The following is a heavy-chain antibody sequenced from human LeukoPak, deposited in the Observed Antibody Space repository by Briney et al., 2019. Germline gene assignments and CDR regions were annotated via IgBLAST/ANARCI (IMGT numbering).Heavy chain of an antibody. V-gene: IGHV4-34*01. J-gene: IGHJ4*02. CDR3: ARGRARVPAEDLLYFDY. CDR1: GGSFSGYY. CDR2: INHSGSI. D-gene: IGHD2-2*01. Sequence: SETLSLTCAVYGGSFSGYYWSWIRQPPGKGLEWIGEINHSGSINYNPSLKSRVTISVDTSKNQFSLKLSSVTAADTAVYYCARGRARVPAEDLLYFDYWGQGTLVTVSS.